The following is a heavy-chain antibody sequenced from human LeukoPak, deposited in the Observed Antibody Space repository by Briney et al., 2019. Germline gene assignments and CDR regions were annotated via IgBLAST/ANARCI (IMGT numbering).Heavy chain of an antibody. D-gene: IGHD3-10*01. J-gene: IGHJ4*02. CDR2: INAYNGNT. CDR1: GYTFTTYH. V-gene: IGHV1-18*01. Sequence: GASVKVSCKASGYTFTTYHINWVRQAPGQGLEWMGRINAYNGNTNYEQKLQGRVIMTTDTSTSTVYMDLRSLRSDDTAVYYCARGGRGNFDYWGQGTLVTVSS. CDR3: ARGGRGNFDY.